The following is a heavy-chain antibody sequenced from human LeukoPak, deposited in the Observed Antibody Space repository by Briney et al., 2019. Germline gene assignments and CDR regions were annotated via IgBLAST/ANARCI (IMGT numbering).Heavy chain of an antibody. J-gene: IGHJ5*02. CDR2: IKQDGSEK. CDR1: GFTFSSHW. Sequence: GGSLRLSCAASGFTFSSHWMSWVRQAPGKGLEWVANIKQDGSEKYYVDSVKGRFTISRDNAKNSLYLQMNSLRAEDTAVYYCARDRSSWFDPNWFDPWGQGTLVTVSS. D-gene: IGHD6-13*01. V-gene: IGHV3-7*01. CDR3: ARDRSSWFDPNWFDP.